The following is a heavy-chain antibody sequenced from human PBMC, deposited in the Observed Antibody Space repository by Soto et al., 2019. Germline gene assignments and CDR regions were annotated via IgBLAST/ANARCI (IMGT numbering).Heavy chain of an antibody. D-gene: IGHD4-17*01. CDR3: ARCPVTTSINWFDP. CDR2: IIPIFGTA. J-gene: IGHJ5*02. V-gene: IGHV1-69*13. CDR1: GGTFSSYA. Sequence: GASVKVSCKASGGTFSSYAISWVRQAPGQGLEWMGGIIPIFGTANYAQKFQGRVTITADESTSTAYMELSSLRSEDTAVYYCARCPVTTSINWFDPWGQGTLVTVSS.